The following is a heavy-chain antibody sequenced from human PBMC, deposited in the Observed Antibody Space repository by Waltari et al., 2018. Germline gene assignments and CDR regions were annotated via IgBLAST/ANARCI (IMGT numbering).Heavy chain of an antibody. Sequence: EVQLVESGGGWVQPGGSLRPSCAASGFTFIRYEMNWVRQAPGKGLEWVSYISSGGTNMFYAESVKGRFTISRDNAKNSLYLHMNSLRVEDTAVYYCARERSVTGKGNLDYWGQGTLVTVSS. CDR3: ARERSVTGKGNLDY. J-gene: IGHJ4*02. V-gene: IGHV3-48*03. CDR2: ISSGGTNM. CDR1: GFTFIRYE. D-gene: IGHD3-10*01.